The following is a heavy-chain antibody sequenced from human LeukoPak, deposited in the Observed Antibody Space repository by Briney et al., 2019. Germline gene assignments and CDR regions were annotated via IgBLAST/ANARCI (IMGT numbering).Heavy chain of an antibody. CDR2: FYSSGSY. V-gene: IGHV4-4*07. CDR1: GGSISNYY. D-gene: IGHD6-13*01. Sequence: SETLSLTCTVSGGSISNYYWSWIRQPAGKGLEWIGRFYSSGSYNYNPSLKGRVTMSVATSKNQFSLHLSSVTAADTAVYYCARSAFLVTAPGLYYFDYWGQGTLVAVSS. CDR3: ARSAFLVTAPGLYYFDY. J-gene: IGHJ4*02.